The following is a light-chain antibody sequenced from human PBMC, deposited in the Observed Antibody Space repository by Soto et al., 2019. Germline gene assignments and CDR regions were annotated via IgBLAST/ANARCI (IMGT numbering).Light chain of an antibody. J-gene: IGLJ2*01. CDR3: QVGDSSSDHVV. CDR2: YDS. CDR1: NIGSKS. Sequence: SYELTQPPSVSVAPGKTARITCWGNNIGSKSVHWYQQKPGQAPVLVIYYDSDRPSGIPERFSGSNSVNTATLTISRVEAGDEADYYCQVGDSSSDHVVFGGGTKLTVL. V-gene: IGLV3-21*04.